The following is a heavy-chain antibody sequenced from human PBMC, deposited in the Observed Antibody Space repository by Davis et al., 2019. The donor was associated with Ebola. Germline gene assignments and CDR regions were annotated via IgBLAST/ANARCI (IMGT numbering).Heavy chain of an antibody. CDR3: ARDPLEVVPAAPSRLWD. J-gene: IGHJ4*02. D-gene: IGHD2-2*01. CDR2: ISISGGST. CDR1: GFTFSSYA. Sequence: GGSLRLSCASSGFTFSSYAMSWVRQAPGKGLEWVSGISISGGSTSSADSVKGRFTISRDNSKNTLYLQMNSLRSEDTAVYFCARDPLEVVPAAPSRLWDWGQGTLVTVSS. V-gene: IGHV3-23*01.